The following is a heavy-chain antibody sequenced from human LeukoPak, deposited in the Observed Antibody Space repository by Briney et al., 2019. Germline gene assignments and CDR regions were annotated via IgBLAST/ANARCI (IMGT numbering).Heavy chain of an antibody. V-gene: IGHV4-59*12. CDR3: ARTPGYFDL. J-gene: IGHJ2*01. Sequence: SETLSLTCAVYGGSFSGYYWSWIRQPPGKGLEWIGYIYYSGSTNYNPSLKSRVTISVDTSKNQFSLKLSSVTAADTAVYYCARTPGYFDLWGRGTLVTVSS. CDR1: GGSFSGYY. CDR2: IYYSGST.